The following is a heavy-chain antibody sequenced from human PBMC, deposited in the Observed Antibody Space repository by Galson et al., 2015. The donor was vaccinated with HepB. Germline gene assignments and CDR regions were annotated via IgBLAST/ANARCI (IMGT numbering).Heavy chain of an antibody. CDR3: ARDLDHGGVYGSTWYFDY. D-gene: IGHD4-23*01. J-gene: IGHJ4*02. V-gene: IGHV1-2*06. Sequence: SVTVSCKASGYTFTGYHIHWVRQAPGQGLEWMGHVDPNNGVTNYAQKFHGRITVTRDTSINTVYMELNSLISDDTAVYYCARDLDHGGVYGSTWYFDYWGQGTLVTVSS. CDR2: VDPNNGVT. CDR1: GYTFTGYH.